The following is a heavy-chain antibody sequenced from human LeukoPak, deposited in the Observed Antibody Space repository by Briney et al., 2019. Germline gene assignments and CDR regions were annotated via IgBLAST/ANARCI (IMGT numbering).Heavy chain of an antibody. CDR1: GYTFTSYY. CDR3: ARVKGGVTARGAFDI. D-gene: IGHD2-21*02. V-gene: IGHV1-46*01. J-gene: IGHJ3*02. CDR2: INPSGGST. Sequence: ASVKVSCKASGYTFTSYYMHWVRQAPGQGLEWMGIINPSGGSTSYAQKFQGRVTMTRDTSTSTVYMELSSLRSEDTAVYYCARVKGGVTARGAFDIWGQGRMVTVSS.